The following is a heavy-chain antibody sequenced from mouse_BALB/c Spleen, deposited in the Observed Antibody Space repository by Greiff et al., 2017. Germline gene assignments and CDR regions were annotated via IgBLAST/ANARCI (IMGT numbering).Heavy chain of an antibody. V-gene: IGHV5-17*02. Sequence: EVMLVESGGGLVQPGGSRKLSCAASGFTFSSFGMHWVRQAPEKGLEWVAYISSGSSTIYYADTVKGRFTISRDNPKNTLFRQMTSLRSEDTAMYYCARRYGNYEGYFDYWGQGTTLTVSS. D-gene: IGHD2-10*02. CDR2: ISSGSSTI. CDR1: GFTFSSFG. J-gene: IGHJ2*01. CDR3: ARRYGNYEGYFDY.